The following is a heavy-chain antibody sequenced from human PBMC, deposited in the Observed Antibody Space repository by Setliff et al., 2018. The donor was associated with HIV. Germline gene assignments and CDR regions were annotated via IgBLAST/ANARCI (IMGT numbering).Heavy chain of an antibody. V-gene: IGHV4-39*01. D-gene: IGHD4-17*01. CDR3: ARFEVTTVTTRDY. CDR1: GGSISNSRYY. J-gene: IGHJ4*02. Sequence: PSETLSLTCTVSGGSISNSRYYWSWIRQPPGKGLEWIGSIYYSGSTYYNPSLKSRVTVSVDTSKNQFSLKLSSVTAADTAVYYCARFEVTTVTTRDYWGQGTLVTVSS. CDR2: IYYSGST.